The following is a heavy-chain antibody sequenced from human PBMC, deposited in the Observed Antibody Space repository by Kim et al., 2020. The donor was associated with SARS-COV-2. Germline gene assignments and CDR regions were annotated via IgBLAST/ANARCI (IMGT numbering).Heavy chain of an antibody. CDR2: VYSGDRT. D-gene: IGHD3-10*01. Sequence: GGSLRLSCEPSGFSVTANYMSWVRQAPGKGLECVSVVYSGDRTFYADSVKGRFTSFRDISNNTMYLQMHSLRAEDTAIYYCAIVYGSGSYYFDNWGRG. J-gene: IGHJ4*02. CDR1: GFSVTANY. CDR3: AIVYGSGSYYFDN. V-gene: IGHV3-66*01.